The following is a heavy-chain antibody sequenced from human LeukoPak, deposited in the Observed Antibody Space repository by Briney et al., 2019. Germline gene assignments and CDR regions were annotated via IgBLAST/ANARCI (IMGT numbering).Heavy chain of an antibody. V-gene: IGHV4-4*07. CDR2: IYTSGST. Sequence: EALSLTYTVSGGSISSYYWSWIRQPAGKGMEWIGRIYTSGSTNYNPSLRSRVTMSVDTSKNQFSLKLSSVTAADTAVYYCARDTGYYYYGMDVWGQGTTVTVSS. D-gene: IGHD3-10*01. CDR3: ARDTGYYYYGMDV. J-gene: IGHJ6*02. CDR1: GGSISSYY.